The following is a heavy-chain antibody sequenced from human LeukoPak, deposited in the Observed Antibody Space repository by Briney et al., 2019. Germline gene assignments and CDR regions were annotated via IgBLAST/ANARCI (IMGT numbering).Heavy chain of an antibody. J-gene: IGHJ4*02. D-gene: IGHD6-13*01. V-gene: IGHV3-48*03. CDR1: GFTFSSYE. Sequence: GGSLRLSCAASGFTFSSYEMNWVRQAPGKGLEWVSYISSSGSTIYYADSVKGRFTISRDNAKNSLYLQMNSLRAEDTAVYYCARVPKYSSSWYVGYWGQGTLVTVSS. CDR2: ISSSGSTI. CDR3: ARVPKYSSSWYVGY.